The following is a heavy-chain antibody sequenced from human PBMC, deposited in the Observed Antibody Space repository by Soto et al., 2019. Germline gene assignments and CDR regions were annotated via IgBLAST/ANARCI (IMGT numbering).Heavy chain of an antibody. CDR1: GFTFSDYY. J-gene: IGHJ3*02. CDR2: ISSSGSTI. V-gene: IGHV3-11*01. D-gene: IGHD5-12*01. Sequence: GGSLRLSCAASGFTFSDYYMSWISQAPGKGLEWVSYISSSGSTIYYADSVKGRFTISRDNSKNTLYPQMNSLRAEDTAVYYCAKDLKSYSGSDAFDIWGQGTMVTVSS. CDR3: AKDLKSYSGSDAFDI.